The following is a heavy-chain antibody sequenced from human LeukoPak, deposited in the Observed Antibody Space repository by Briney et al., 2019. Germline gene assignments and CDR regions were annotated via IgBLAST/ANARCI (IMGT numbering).Heavy chain of an antibody. J-gene: IGHJ4*02. CDR2: MNPNSGNT. CDR3: ARSIGTTMIVDY. V-gene: IGHV1-8*01. D-gene: IGHD3-22*01. Sequence: ASVKVSCKASGYTFTSYDINWVRQATGQGLEWMGWMNPNSGNTGYAQKFQGRVTMTRNTSISTAYKELSSLRSEDTAVYYCARSIGTTMIVDYWGQGTLVTVSS. CDR1: GYTFTSYD.